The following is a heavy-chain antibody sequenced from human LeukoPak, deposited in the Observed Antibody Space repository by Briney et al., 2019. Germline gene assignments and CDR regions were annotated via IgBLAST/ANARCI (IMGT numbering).Heavy chain of an antibody. CDR1: GFTFSSYG. CDR3: AKRYCSSTSCRDYYYYYYMDV. V-gene: IGHV3-30*02. Sequence: PGGSLRLSCAASGFTFSSYGMHWVRQAPGKGLEWVAFIRYDGSNKYYADSVKGRFAISRDNSKNTLYLQMNSLRAEDTAVYYCAKRYCSSTSCRDYYYYYYMDVWGKGTTVTVSS. J-gene: IGHJ6*03. D-gene: IGHD2-2*01. CDR2: IRYDGSNK.